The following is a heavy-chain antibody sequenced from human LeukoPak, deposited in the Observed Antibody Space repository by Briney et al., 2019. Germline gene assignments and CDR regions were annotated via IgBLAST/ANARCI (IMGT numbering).Heavy chain of an antibody. CDR1: GFTFSNYA. Sequence: PGGSLRLSCTASGFTFSNYAMSWVRQAPGKGLEWVSSLSGSGVSTYYTDSVKGRFTISRDNSKNTLYLQMNSLSAEDTAVHHCARYSVPATIGWGAFDIWGQGTMVTVSS. D-gene: IGHD2-2*01. J-gene: IGHJ3*02. CDR2: LSGSGVST. V-gene: IGHV3-23*01. CDR3: ARYSVPATIGWGAFDI.